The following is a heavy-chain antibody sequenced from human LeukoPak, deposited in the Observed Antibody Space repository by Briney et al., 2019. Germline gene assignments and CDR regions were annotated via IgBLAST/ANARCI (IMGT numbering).Heavy chain of an antibody. CDR1: GFTFSSYS. V-gene: IGHV3-48*01. CDR3: ARDGGRDGYNYLSY. D-gene: IGHD5-24*01. J-gene: IGHJ4*02. CDR2: ISSSGGTI. Sequence: GGSLRLSCAASGFTFSSYSMNWVRQAPGKGLEWVSYISSSGGTIYYADSVKGRFTISRDNAKNSLYLQMNSLRAEDTAVYYCARDGGRDGYNYLSYWGQGTLVTVSS.